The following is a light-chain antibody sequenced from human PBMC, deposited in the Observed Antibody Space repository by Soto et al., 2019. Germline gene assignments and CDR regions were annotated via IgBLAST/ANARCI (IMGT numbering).Light chain of an antibody. CDR1: SSDVGGYNY. J-gene: IGLJ1*01. Sequence: QSVLTQPPSASGSPGQSVTISCTGTSSDVGGYNYVSWYQQHPGKAPKLMIYEVSKRPSGVPDRFSGSKSGNTASLTVSGLQAEDEAAYYCSSYAGSIYVFRTGTKVTVL. CDR2: EVS. V-gene: IGLV2-8*01. CDR3: SSYAGSIYV.